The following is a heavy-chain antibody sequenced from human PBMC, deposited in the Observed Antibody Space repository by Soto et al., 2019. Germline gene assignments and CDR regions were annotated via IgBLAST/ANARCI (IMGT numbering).Heavy chain of an antibody. V-gene: IGHV3-21*05. CDR3: TRDMWTYSGTWESNH. Sequence: SGGSLRLSCADSGFIFSSHAMNWVRQAPGKGLEWVSYIGTSSSFTVYADSVRGRFTVSRDDAQNLLYLQMNSVRTEDAAVYYCTRDMWTYSGTWESNHWGQGILVTVSS. J-gene: IGHJ5*02. D-gene: IGHD6-13*01. CDR2: IGTSSSFT. CDR1: GFIFSSHA.